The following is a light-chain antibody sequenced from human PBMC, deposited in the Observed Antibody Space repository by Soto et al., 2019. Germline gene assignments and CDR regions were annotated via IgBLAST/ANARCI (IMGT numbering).Light chain of an antibody. CDR1: QSLLHSNGYNY. CDR3: MQTLQTPRT. V-gene: IGKV2-28*01. CDR2: LGS. J-gene: IGKJ1*01. Sequence: DIVMTQSPLSLPVTPGEPASISCRSSQSLLHSNGYNYLDWCLQKPGQSPQLLIYLGSNRASGVPDRFSGSGSGTDFTLKINRVEAEDVGVYYCMQTLQTPRTFGQGTKVEIK.